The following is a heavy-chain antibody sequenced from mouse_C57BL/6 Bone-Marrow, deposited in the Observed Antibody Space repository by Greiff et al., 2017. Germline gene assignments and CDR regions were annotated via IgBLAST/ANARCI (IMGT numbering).Heavy chain of an antibody. CDR2: IYPRSGNT. V-gene: IGHV1-81*01. CDR1: GYTFTSYG. D-gene: IGHD2-2*01. CDR3: AGVYGNDGGYFEV. Sequence: VQLQQSGAELARPGASVKLSCKASGYTFTSYGISWVKQRTGQGLEWIGEIYPRSGNTYYNEKFKGKATLTADKSSSTAYMGLRSLTSEDSAVYFCAGVYGNDGGYFEVWGTGATVTVSS. J-gene: IGHJ1*03.